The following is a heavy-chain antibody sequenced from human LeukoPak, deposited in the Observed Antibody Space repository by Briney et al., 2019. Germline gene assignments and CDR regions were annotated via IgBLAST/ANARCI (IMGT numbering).Heavy chain of an antibody. CDR3: ARTGLSGSYYFDH. J-gene: IGHJ4*02. V-gene: IGHV4-59*11. CDR1: GGSISSHY. Sequence: SETLSLTCTVSGGSISSHYWSWIRQPPGKGLEWIGYIYYSGSTNYNPSLKSRVTISVDTSKNQFSLKLSSVTAADTAVYYCARTGLSGSYYFDHWGQGTLVTVSS. D-gene: IGHD2-2*01. CDR2: IYYSGST.